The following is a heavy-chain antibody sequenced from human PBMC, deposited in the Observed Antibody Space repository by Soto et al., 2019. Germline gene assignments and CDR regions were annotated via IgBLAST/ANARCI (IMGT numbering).Heavy chain of an antibody. V-gene: IGHV4-59*13. CDR3: ARVFPHGYSDY. CDR2: IFYTGTT. D-gene: IGHD5-12*01. CDR1: GGAINNYY. J-gene: IGHJ4*02. Sequence: SDTLSLTCIVSGGAINNYYWSWIRQPPGKGLEWIGYIFYTGTTKYNPSLKSRVTISVDTSKNQFSLRLSSVTPGDTAVYYCARVFPHGYSDYWGQGILVTVSS.